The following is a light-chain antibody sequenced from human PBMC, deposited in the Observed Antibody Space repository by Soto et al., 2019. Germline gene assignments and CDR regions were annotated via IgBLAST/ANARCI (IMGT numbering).Light chain of an antibody. CDR1: SSNFGAGYD. J-gene: IGLJ1*01. Sequence: VLTQPPSVSGAPGQRVTISCTGSSSNFGAGYDVHWYQQLPGTAPKLLIYGNNKRPSGVPDRFSGSKSGTSASLAITGLQAEDEADYYCQSYDSSLSAYVFGTGTKVTVL. CDR2: GNN. CDR3: QSYDSSLSAYV. V-gene: IGLV1-40*01.